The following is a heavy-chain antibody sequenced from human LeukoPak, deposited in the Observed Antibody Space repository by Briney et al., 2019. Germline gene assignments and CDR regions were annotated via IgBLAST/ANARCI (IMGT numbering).Heavy chain of an antibody. CDR2: INSDGSST. CDR1: GFTFSSYW. V-gene: IGHV3-74*01. J-gene: IGHJ4*02. CDR3: ARGLYTAMVNFDY. D-gene: IGHD5-18*01. Sequence: PGGSLRLSCAASGFTFSSYWMHWVRQAPGKGLVWVSRINSDGSSTSYADSVKGRFTISRDNAKNTLYLQMNSLRAKDTAVYYCARGLYTAMVNFDYWGQGTLVTVSS.